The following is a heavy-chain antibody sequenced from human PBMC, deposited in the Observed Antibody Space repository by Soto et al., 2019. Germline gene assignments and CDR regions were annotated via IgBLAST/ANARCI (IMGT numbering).Heavy chain of an antibody. J-gene: IGHJ4*02. CDR3: AGVCRAATISYFDY. CDR2: INAGNGNT. D-gene: IGHD5-12*01. V-gene: IGHV1-3*01. CDR1: GYTFTSYA. Sequence: QVPLVQSGAEVKKPGASVKVSCKASGYTFTSYAMHWVRQAPGQRLEWMGWINAGNGNTKYSQKFQGRVTITRDTSASTAYMELSSMRSEDTAVYYCAGVCRAATISYFDYWGQGTMVTVSS.